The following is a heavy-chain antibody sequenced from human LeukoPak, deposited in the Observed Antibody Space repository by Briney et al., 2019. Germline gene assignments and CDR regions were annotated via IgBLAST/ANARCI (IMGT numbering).Heavy chain of an antibody. CDR1: GFTFSSYT. J-gene: IGHJ4*02. D-gene: IGHD6-13*01. V-gene: IGHV3-21*01. Sequence: PGGSLRLSCAASGFTFSSYTMNWVRQAPGKGLEWVSSISSRSSYIYYADSVKGRFTISRDNAKNSLYLQMNSLRTEDTAVYYCARSGSSWSYFDYWGQGSLVTVSS. CDR3: ARSGSSWSYFDY. CDR2: ISSRSSYI.